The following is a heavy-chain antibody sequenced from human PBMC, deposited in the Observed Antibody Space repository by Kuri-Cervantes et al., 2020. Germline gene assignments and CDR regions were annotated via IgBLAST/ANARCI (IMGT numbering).Heavy chain of an antibody. CDR2: INSDGSST. CDR1: GFTFSSYW. D-gene: IGHD6-19*01. Sequence: GGSLRLSCAASGFTFSSYWMSWVRQAPGKGLVWVSRINSDGSSTTYADSVRGRFTISRDNAKNTLYLQMNSLRADDTAVYYCAREQVAGNRNDAFDIWGQGTMVTVSS. J-gene: IGHJ3*02. V-gene: IGHV3-74*01. CDR3: AREQVAGNRNDAFDI.